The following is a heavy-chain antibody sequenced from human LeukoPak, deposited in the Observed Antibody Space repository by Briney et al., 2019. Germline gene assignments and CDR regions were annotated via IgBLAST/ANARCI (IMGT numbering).Heavy chain of an antibody. CDR3: ERGYCSSTSCYLDYWFDP. CDR2: IYTSGST. CDR1: GGSISSYY. J-gene: IGHJ5*02. V-gene: IGHV4-4*09. Sequence: SESLSLTCTVSGGSISSYYWSWIRQPPGKGLEWIGYIYTSGSTNYNPSLKSRVTISVDTSKNQFSLKLSPVTAADTAVYYCERGYCSSTSCYLDYWFDPWGQGTLVTVSS. D-gene: IGHD2-2*01.